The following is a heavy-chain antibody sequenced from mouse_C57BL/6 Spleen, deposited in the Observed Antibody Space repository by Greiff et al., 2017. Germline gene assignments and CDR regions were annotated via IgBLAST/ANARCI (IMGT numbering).Heavy chain of an antibody. D-gene: IGHD2-4*01. Sequence: QVTLKESGPGILQPSQTLSLTCSFSGFSLSTFGMGVGWIRQPSGKGLEWLAHIWWDDDKYYNPALKSRLTISKDTSNNQVFLKLANVDTADTATYYCARNYDYDGGYFDVWGTGTTVTVSS. J-gene: IGHJ1*03. CDR1: GFSLSTFGMG. CDR2: IWWDDDK. V-gene: IGHV8-8*01. CDR3: ARNYDYDGGYFDV.